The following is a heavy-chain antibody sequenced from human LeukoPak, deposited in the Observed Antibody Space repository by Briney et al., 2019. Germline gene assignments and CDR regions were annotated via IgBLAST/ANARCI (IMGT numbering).Heavy chain of an antibody. Sequence: GASVKVSCKASGYTFTGYYMHWVRQAPGQGLEWMGRINPNSGGTNYAQKFQGRVTMTRDTSISTAYMEPSRLRSDDTAVYYCARVHCTNGVCYLFDYWGQGTLVTVSS. J-gene: IGHJ4*02. CDR2: INPNSGGT. V-gene: IGHV1-2*06. CDR1: GYTFTGYY. D-gene: IGHD2-8*01. CDR3: ARVHCTNGVCYLFDY.